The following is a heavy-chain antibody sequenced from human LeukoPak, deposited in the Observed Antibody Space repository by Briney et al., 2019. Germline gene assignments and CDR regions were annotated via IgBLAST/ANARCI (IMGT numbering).Heavy chain of an antibody. Sequence: ASVKVSCKVSGYTLTELSMHWVRQAPGQGLEWMGIINPSGGSTSYAQKFQGRVTMTRDTSTSTVYMELSSLRSEDTAVYYCARGGPNCSGGSCYGAATETDYWGQGTLVTVSS. D-gene: IGHD2-15*01. CDR3: ARGGPNCSGGSCYGAATETDY. V-gene: IGHV1-46*01. J-gene: IGHJ4*02. CDR1: GYTLTELS. CDR2: INPSGGST.